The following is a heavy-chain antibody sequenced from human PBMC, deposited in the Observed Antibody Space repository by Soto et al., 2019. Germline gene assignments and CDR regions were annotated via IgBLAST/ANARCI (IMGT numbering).Heavy chain of an antibody. J-gene: IGHJ5*02. D-gene: IGHD3-3*01. CDR1: GYTFTGYY. V-gene: IGHV1-2*02. CDR3: ERGHYDGNWFDP. Sequence: ASVKVSCKASGYTFTGYYMHWVRQAPGQGLEWMGWINPNSGGTNYAQKFQGRVTMTRDTSISTAYMELSRLRSDDTAVYYCERGHYDGNWFDPWGQGTLVTVSS. CDR2: INPNSGGT.